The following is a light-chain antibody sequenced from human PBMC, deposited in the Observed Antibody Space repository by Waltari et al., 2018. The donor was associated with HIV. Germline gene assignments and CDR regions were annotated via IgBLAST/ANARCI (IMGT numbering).Light chain of an antibody. Sequence: QSALAQPPSASVSPGQSVTISCTGTSSDVGGYSYVSWYQQHPGKAPKLMIYEVSKRPSGVPDRFSGSKSGNAASLTVSGLQTADEADYYCQSHDNSLSGSRVFGGGTKLTVL. CDR3: QSHDNSLSGSRV. CDR1: SSDVGGYSY. CDR2: EVS. J-gene: IGLJ2*01. V-gene: IGLV2-8*01.